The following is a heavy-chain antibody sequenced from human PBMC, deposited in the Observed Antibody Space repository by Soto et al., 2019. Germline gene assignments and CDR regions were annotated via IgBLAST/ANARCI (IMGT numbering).Heavy chain of an antibody. CDR2: IYPSDSDT. CDR3: ARDAVGKKRPDFAY. CDR1: W. V-gene: IGHV5-51*01. Sequence: WGGRVLQMTGQGLEWMGNIYPSDSDTRYSPSFQGQVTISADKAINTAYLQWSSLKASDTAMYYCARDAVGKKRPDFAYRRQGTSVTVSP. J-gene: IGHJ4*02.